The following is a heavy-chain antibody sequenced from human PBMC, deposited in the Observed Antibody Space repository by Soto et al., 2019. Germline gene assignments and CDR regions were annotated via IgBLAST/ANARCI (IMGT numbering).Heavy chain of an antibody. J-gene: IGHJ6*02. V-gene: IGHV3-23*01. CDR1: GFTFSNYA. CDR3: AKDRGFVAGHGMDV. CDR2: ISARGGTT. D-gene: IGHD6-19*01. Sequence: EVQLLESGGDLVQPGGSLRLSCEASGFTFSNYAMSWVRQAPGKGLEWVTGISARGGTTYYVDSVKGRFTISRDNSKNTLYLQMNALRAEDRAVYYCAKDRGFVAGHGMDVWVQGTTVTVSS.